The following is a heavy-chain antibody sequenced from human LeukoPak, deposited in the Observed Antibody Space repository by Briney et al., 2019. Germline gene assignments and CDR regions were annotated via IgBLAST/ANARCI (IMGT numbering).Heavy chain of an antibody. J-gene: IGHJ4*02. CDR2: INPNSVNT. D-gene: IGHD3-22*01. V-gene: IGHV1-8*02. CDR3: ARAAFRGRGHYDNSGYYYGIGKTFDS. CDR1: GYTFTSYD. Sequence: ASVKVSCKASGYTFTSYDINWVRQATGQGLEWMGWINPNSVNTGYAQKFQDRVTMTRDMSTSTVYMALSSLRSEDTAVYYCARAAFRGRGHYDNSGYYYGIGKTFDSWGQGTLVTVSS.